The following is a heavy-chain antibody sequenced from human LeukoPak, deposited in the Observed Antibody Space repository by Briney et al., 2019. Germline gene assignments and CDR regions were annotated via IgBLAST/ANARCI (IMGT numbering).Heavy chain of an antibody. D-gene: IGHD5-18*01. CDR3: TRRVDIAMVEGIDFDY. Sequence: GGSLRLSCAASGFTFSGSAVHWVRQASGKGLEWVGRIRSKANSYATAYAASVKGRFTISRDDSKNTAYLQMNSLKTEDTAVYYCTRRVDIAMVEGIDFDYWGQGTLVTVSS. CDR2: IRSKANSYAT. CDR1: GFTFSGSA. J-gene: IGHJ4*02. V-gene: IGHV3-73*01.